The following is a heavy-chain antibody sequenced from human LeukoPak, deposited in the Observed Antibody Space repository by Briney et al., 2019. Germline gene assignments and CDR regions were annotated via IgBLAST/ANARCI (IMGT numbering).Heavy chain of an antibody. V-gene: IGHV1-69*04. CDR1: GGTFSSYA. CDR3: ASSGGYDFLG. D-gene: IGHD5-12*01. J-gene: IGHJ4*02. CDR2: IIPILGIA. Sequence: ASVKVSCKASGGTFSSYAIIWVRQAPGQGLEWMGRIIPILGIANYAQKFQGRVTITADKSTSTAYMELSSLRSEDTAVYYCASSGGYDFLGWGQGTLVTVSS.